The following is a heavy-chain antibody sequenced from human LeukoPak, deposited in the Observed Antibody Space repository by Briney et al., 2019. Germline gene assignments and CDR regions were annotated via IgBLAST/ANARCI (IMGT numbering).Heavy chain of an antibody. CDR1: GGTFSSYA. CDR2: IIPIFGIA. Sequence: SVKVSCKASGGTFSSYAINWVRQAPGQGLEWMGRIIPIFGIANYAQKFQGRVTITADKSTSTTYMELSSLRSEDTAVYYCARGYDYGGNSPFDPWGQGTLVTVSS. J-gene: IGHJ5*02. V-gene: IGHV1-69*04. D-gene: IGHD4-23*01. CDR3: ARGYDYGGNSPFDP.